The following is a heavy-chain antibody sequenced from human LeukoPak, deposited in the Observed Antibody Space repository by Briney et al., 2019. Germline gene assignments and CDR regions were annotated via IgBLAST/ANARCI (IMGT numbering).Heavy chain of an antibody. Sequence: KPGGSLRLSCTASGFTFGDYAMSWFRQVPGKGLEWVGFIRSKAYGGTTEYAASVKGRFTISRDDSKSIAYLQMNSLKTEDTAVYYCTRGGPIVVVVAATEFDPWGQGTLVTVSS. CDR2: IRSKAYGGTT. CDR3: TRGGPIVVVVAATEFDP. J-gene: IGHJ5*02. CDR1: GFTFGDYA. V-gene: IGHV3-49*05. D-gene: IGHD2-15*01.